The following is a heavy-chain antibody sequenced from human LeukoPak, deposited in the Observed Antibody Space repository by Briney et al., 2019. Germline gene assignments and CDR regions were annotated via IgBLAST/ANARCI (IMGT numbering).Heavy chain of an antibody. CDR1: GFTFSNYW. CDR3: AGGAVALDQ. CDR2: IKQDGSEK. V-gene: IGHV3-7*04. Sequence: PGGSLRLSCAASGFTFSNYWMGWVRQAPGKGLEYVANIKQDGSEKDYVDSVKGRFTISRDNAKNSLYLQMNSLRAEDTAVYYCAGGAVALDQWGQGTLVTVSS. D-gene: IGHD6-19*01. J-gene: IGHJ4*02.